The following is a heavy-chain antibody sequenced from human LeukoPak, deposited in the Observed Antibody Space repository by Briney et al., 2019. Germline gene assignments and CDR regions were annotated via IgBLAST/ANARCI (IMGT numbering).Heavy chain of an antibody. Sequence: PSETLSLTCTVSGGSISSYYWSWIGQPPGKGLEWIGYIYYSGSTNYNPSLKSRVTISVDTSKNQFSLKLSSVTAADTAVYYCARMVSLDYWGQGTLLTVSS. CDR1: GGSISSYY. CDR3: ARMVSLDY. J-gene: IGHJ4*02. CDR2: IYYSGST. V-gene: IGHV4-59*01. D-gene: IGHD5-18*01.